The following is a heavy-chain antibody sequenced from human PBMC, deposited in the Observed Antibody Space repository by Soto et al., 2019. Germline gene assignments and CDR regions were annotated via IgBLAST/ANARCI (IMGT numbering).Heavy chain of an antibody. CDR1: GGTFNNYV. V-gene: IGHV1-69*06. Sequence: SVKVSCKASGGTFNNYVINWLRQAPGQGLEWMAGIIPIFGTPNYAQKFQGRVTITADKSTSTAYMELNSLRSEDTAVYYCAGRCDGTNCLAHFDYWGQGTLVTVSS. CDR3: AGRCDGTNCLAHFDY. D-gene: IGHD2-2*01. CDR2: IIPIFGTP. J-gene: IGHJ4*02.